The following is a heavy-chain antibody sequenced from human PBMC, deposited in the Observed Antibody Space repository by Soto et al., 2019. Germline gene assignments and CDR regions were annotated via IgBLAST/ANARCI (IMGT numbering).Heavy chain of an antibody. J-gene: IGHJ4*02. CDR3: ASHYDSSGDYYRGLDY. CDR2: IIPIFGTA. D-gene: IGHD3-22*01. CDR1: GGTFSSYA. Sequence: QVQLVQSGAEVKKPGSSVKVSCKASGGTFSSYAISWVRQAPGQGLEWMGGIIPIFGTADYAQKFQGRVTITADKSTRTGNTELSSLRSEDTAVYYCASHYDSSGDYYRGLDYWGQGTLVTVSS. V-gene: IGHV1-69*14.